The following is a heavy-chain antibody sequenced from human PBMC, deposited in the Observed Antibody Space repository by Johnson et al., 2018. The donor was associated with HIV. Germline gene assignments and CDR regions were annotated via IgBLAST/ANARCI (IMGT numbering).Heavy chain of an antibody. CDR1: GFTFDDYG. CDR3: ARDRDSSGYYRVHDAFDI. CDR2: INWNGGST. J-gene: IGHJ3*02. D-gene: IGHD3-22*01. Sequence: VQLVESGGGVVRPGGSLRLSCAASGFTFDDYGMSWVRQAPGKGLEWVSGINWNGGSTGYAGSVKGRFTISRGNAKNSLYLQMNSVRAEDTALYYCARDRDSSGYYRVHDAFDIWGQGTMVTVSS. V-gene: IGHV3-20*04.